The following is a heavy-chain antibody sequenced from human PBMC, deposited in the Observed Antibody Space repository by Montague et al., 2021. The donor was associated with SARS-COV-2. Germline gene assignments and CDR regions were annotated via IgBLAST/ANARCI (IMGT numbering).Heavy chain of an antibody. CDR2: TYYRSKWYN. Sequence: CAISGDSVSSNIATWNWIRQSPSRGLEWLGRTYYRSKWYNDYAVSVKSRVIINADTFNNRISLQLNSVTPEDTAVYYCARAYCGGDCYFYWYFDLWGRGTLVTVSS. J-gene: IGHJ2*01. V-gene: IGHV6-1*01. CDR1: GDSVSSNIAT. CDR3: ARAYCGGDCYFYWYFDL. D-gene: IGHD2-21*02.